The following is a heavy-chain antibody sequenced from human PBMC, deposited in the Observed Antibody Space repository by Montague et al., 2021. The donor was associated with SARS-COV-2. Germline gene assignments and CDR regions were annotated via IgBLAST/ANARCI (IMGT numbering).Heavy chain of an antibody. V-gene: IGHV4-61*02. CDR3: ARDVVAAPGTFDY. CDR1: GGSISSDSYY. CDR2: VYTTGST. Sequence: TLSLTCTVSGGSISSDSYYWSWIRQPAGKGLEWIGRVYTTGSTNYSPSLNSRVTMSVDTSKKQFSLRLSPVTAADTAVYYCARDVVAAPGTFDYWGQGTLVTVSS. D-gene: IGHD6-13*01. J-gene: IGHJ4*02.